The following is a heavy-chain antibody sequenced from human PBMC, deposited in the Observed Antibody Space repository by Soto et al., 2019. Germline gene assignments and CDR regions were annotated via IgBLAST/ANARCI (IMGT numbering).Heavy chain of an antibody. CDR1: GGTFSRHA. CDR2: IIPIFGTA. J-gene: IGHJ4*02. Sequence: QVQLVQSGAEVRKPGSSVKVSCKASGGTFSRHAISWVRQAPGQGLEWMVGIIPIFGTANHAQKFQGRVTIIADESTSTAYMGLSSLRSEDTAIYYCARGWGYDSSDYYYAYWGQGTLVIVSS. D-gene: IGHD3-22*01. V-gene: IGHV1-69*01. CDR3: ARGWGYDSSDYYYAY.